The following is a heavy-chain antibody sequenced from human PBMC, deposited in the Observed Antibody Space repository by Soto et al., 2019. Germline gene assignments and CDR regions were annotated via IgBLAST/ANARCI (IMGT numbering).Heavy chain of an antibody. D-gene: IGHD4-17*01. CDR1: GYTFTSYD. Sequence: QVPLVQSGAEVKKPGASVKVSCKASGYTFTSYDINWVRQATGHGLEWMGWMNPNSGNTGYAQKFQGRVTMTRNTSISTAYMELSSLRSEDTAVYYCARTMTTVTTLFYYYYYMDVWAKGTTVIVSS. J-gene: IGHJ6*03. CDR2: MNPNSGNT. V-gene: IGHV1-8*01. CDR3: ARTMTTVTTLFYYYYYMDV.